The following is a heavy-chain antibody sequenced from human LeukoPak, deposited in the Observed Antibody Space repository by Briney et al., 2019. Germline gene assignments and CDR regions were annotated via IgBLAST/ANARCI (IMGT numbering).Heavy chain of an antibody. CDR2: ISYDGSNK. J-gene: IGHJ6*02. V-gene: IGHV3-30*18. D-gene: IGHD3-3*01. CDR3: AKDSYDFWSGYPDFYYYGTDV. CDR1: GFTFSSYG. Sequence: GGSLRLSCAASGFTFSSYGMHWVRQAPGKGLEWVAVISYDGSNKYYADSVKGRFTISRDNSKNTLYLQMNSLRAEDTAVYYCAKDSYDFWSGYPDFYYYGTDVWGQGTTVTVSS.